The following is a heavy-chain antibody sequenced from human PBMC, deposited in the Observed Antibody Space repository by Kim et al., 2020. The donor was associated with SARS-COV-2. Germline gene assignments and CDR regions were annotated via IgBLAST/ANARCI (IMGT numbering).Heavy chain of an antibody. D-gene: IGHD3-9*01. CDR2: TYTTGTT. CDR3: ARDRGILSGYYISDGMDV. Sequence: GGSLRLSCAASGFTVSTYHLSWVRQAPGKGLEWVSVTYTTGTTYYADSVKGRFTISRDNSKNTLYLQMESLRAGDTAVYYCARDRGILSGYYISDGMDVWGQGTTVTVSS. J-gene: IGHJ6*02. V-gene: IGHV3-53*01. CDR1: GFTVSTYH.